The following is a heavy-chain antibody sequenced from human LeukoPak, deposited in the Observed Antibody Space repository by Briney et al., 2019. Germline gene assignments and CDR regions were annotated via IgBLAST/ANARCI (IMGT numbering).Heavy chain of an antibody. Sequence: GGSLRLSCAASGFTVSSNYMSWVRQAPGKGLEWVSVIYSGGSTYYADSVKGRFTISRDNSKNTLYLQMNSLRAEDTAVYYCARERADYDFWSGSPPFGYYYYYMDVWGKGTTVTVSS. V-gene: IGHV3-53*01. CDR1: GFTVSSNY. CDR3: ARERADYDFWSGSPPFGYYYYYMDV. J-gene: IGHJ6*03. D-gene: IGHD3-3*01. CDR2: IYSGGST.